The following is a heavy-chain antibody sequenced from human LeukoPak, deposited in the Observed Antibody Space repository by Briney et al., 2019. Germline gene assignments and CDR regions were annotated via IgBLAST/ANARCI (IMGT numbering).Heavy chain of an antibody. V-gene: IGHV3-30*18. CDR3: AKDNPVLEY. Sequence: QTGGSLRLSCATSGFSFSTFGMHWVRQTPGKGLEWVSHISKDESNKYYADSVKGRFTISRDTSKNTLFLQMNSLRVEDTAIYYCAKDNPVLEYWGQGTLVTVSS. CDR2: ISKDESNK. CDR1: GFSFSTFG. J-gene: IGHJ4*02.